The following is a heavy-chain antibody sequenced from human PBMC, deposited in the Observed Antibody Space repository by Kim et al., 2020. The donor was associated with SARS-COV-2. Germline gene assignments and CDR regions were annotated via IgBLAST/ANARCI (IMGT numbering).Heavy chain of an antibody. V-gene: IGHV1-69*13. CDR2: IIPIFGTA. J-gene: IGHJ4*02. D-gene: IGHD6-13*01. CDR1: GGTFSSYA. Sequence: SVKVSCKASGGTFSSYAISWVRQAPGQGLEWMGGIIPIFGTANYAQKFQGRVTITADESTSTAYMELSSLRSEDTAVYYCARLDIAAAGTGDYWGQGTLVTVSS. CDR3: ARLDIAAAGTGDY.